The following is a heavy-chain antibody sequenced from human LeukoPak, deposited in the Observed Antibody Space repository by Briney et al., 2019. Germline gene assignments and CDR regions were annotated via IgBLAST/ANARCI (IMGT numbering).Heavy chain of an antibody. J-gene: IGHJ4*02. Sequence: PGGSLRLSCAASGFTFSSYEMNWVRQAPGKGLEWVSYISSSGSTIYYADSVKGRFTISRDNSKNSLFLQMNSLRAEDTAVYYCAKVSSMLRGPIVIYYSDFWGQGTLVTVSS. CDR1: GFTFSSYE. D-gene: IGHD3-10*01. CDR3: AKVSSMLRGPIVIYYSDF. V-gene: IGHV3-48*03. CDR2: ISSSGSTI.